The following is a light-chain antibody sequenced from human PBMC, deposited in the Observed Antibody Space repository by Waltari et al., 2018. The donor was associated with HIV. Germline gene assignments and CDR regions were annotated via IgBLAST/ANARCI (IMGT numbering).Light chain of an antibody. V-gene: IGKV1-27*01. CDR2: AAS. CDR3: QNYNAAPLT. J-gene: IGKJ4*01. CDR1: QGISNS. Sequence: DIQMTQSPSSLSASVGDRVTIPCRASQGISNSLAWYQQKPGKVPKLLIYAASILQSGVPSRFSGSGSGTDFTLNISSLQPEDVATYYCQNYNAAPLTFGGGTRVDIK.